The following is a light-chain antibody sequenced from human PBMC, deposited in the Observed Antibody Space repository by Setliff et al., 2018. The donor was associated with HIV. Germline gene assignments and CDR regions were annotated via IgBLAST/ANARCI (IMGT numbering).Light chain of an antibody. CDR2: EVN. CDR1: SNDIGAYNL. J-gene: IGLJ1*01. CDR3: CSYAGSSTYV. Sequence: ALTQPASVSGSPGQSITISCTGTSNDIGAYNLVSWYQQHPGKAPKLVIYEVNKRPSGISSRFSGSKSGNTASLTISGLQAEDEADYYCCSYAGSSTYVFGTGTKVTVL. V-gene: IGLV2-23*02.